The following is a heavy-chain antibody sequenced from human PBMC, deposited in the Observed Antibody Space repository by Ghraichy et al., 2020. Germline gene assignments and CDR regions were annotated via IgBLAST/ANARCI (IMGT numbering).Heavy chain of an antibody. CDR2: ISAYNGNT. J-gene: IGHJ3*02. CDR1: GYTLTSYG. D-gene: IGHD5-24*01. Sequence: ASEKVSCKASGYTLTSYGISWVRQAPGQGLEWMGWISAYNGNTNYAKNLQGRVTMTTDPSTSTAYMELRSLRSDDTAVYYCAGDPGGMAAKMKSPTRAFDIWGQGTMVTVSS. CDR3: AGDPGGMAAKMKSPTRAFDI. V-gene: IGHV1-18*04.